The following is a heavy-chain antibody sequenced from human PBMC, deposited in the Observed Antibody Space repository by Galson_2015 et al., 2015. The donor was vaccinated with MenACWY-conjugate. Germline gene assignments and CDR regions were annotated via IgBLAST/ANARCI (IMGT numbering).Heavy chain of an antibody. CDR3: AREGNDYDFWSTYYYYFDV. V-gene: IGHV3-30-3*01. Sequence: SLRLSCAASGFTFSSYVMHWVRQAPGKGLEWVAVISEDGNNKNYADSVKGRFTISRDNSKNTLYLQMNTLRAEDTAVYYCAREGNDYDFWSTYYYYFDVWGQGTTVLVSS. CDR2: ISEDGNNK. J-gene: IGHJ6*03. D-gene: IGHD3-3*01. CDR1: GFTFSSYV.